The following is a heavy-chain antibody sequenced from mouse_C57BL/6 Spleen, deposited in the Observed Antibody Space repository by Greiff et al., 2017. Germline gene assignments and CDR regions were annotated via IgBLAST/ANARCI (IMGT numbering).Heavy chain of an antibody. J-gene: IGHJ2*01. CDR3: ARGANWDDFDY. V-gene: IGHV2-2*01. Sequence: VMLVESGPGLVQPSQSLSITCTVSGFSLTSYGVHWVRQSPGKGLEWLGVIWSGGSTDYNAAFISRRSISKDNSKSQVFFKMNSLQADDTAIYYCARGANWDDFDYWGQGTTLTVSS. CDR2: IWSGGST. D-gene: IGHD4-1*01. CDR1: GFSLTSYG.